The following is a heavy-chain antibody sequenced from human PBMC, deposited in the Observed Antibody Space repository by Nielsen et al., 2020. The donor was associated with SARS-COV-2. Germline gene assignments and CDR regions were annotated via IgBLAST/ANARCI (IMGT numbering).Heavy chain of an antibody. D-gene: IGHD6-19*01. CDR3: ATYSSGFEYFDY. CDR1: GGSFSGYY. Sequence: SETLSLTCAVYGGSFSGYYWSWIRQPPGKGLEWIGEINHSGSTNYNPSLKSRVTISVDTSKNQFSLKLSSVTAADTAVYYCATYSSGFEYFDYWGQGTLVTVSS. J-gene: IGHJ4*02. CDR2: INHSGST. V-gene: IGHV4-34*01.